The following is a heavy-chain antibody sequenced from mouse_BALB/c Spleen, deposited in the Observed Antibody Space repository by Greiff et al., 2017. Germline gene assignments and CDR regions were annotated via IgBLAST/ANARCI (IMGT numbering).Heavy chain of an antibody. CDR1: GFTFSSFG. CDR2: ISSGSSTI. CDR3: ARSGTTARGFAY. V-gene: IGHV5-17*02. Sequence: EVMLVESGGGLVQPGGSRKLSCAASGFTFSSFGMHWVRQAPEKGLEWVAYISSGSSTIYYADTVKGRFTISRDNPKNTLFLQMTSLRSEDTAMYYCARSGTTARGFAYWGQGTLVTVSA. D-gene: IGHD1-2*01. J-gene: IGHJ3*01.